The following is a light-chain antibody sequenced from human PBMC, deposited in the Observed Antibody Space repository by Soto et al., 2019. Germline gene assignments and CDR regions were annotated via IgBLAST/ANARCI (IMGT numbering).Light chain of an antibody. Sequence: QSVLTQPASVSGSLGQSITISCTGTTSDVGGYNFVSWYQHHPGKAPKIMIYEVSNRPSGVSNRFSGSKSGNTASLTISGLQSEDEADYYCSSYTSISTLVFGTGTKLTVL. CDR1: TSDVGGYNF. CDR2: EVS. CDR3: SSYTSISTLV. J-gene: IGLJ1*01. V-gene: IGLV2-14*01.